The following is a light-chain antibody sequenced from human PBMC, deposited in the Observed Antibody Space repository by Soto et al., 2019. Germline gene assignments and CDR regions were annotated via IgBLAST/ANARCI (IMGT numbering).Light chain of an antibody. Sequence: YALPQPHSVSMAPGQTARSTCGGDTIGMTSVLWYQQKSGQAPVLVLPDADDTDRPSPIPERSSGPTPRNTPTLTISWFEAGDEADYYWQRWDTTSGQPNVVFGAGTKVTVL. CDR1: TIGMTS. CDR2: DADDT. V-gene: IGLV3-21*02. CDR3: QRWDTTSGQPNVV. J-gene: IGLJ2*01.